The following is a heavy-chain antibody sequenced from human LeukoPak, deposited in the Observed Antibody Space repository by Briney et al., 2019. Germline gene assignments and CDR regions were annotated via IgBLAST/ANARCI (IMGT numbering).Heavy chain of an antibody. CDR2: IIPIFGTA. V-gene: IGHV1-69*13. Sequence: SVKVSCKASGGTFSSYAISWVRQAPGQGLEWMGGIIPIFGTANYAQKFQGRVTITADESTSTAYMELSSLRSEDTAVYYCASDRHSGSYWRNWNFDYWGQGTLVTVSS. J-gene: IGHJ4*02. D-gene: IGHD1-26*01. CDR1: GGTFSSYA. CDR3: ASDRHSGSYWRNWNFDY.